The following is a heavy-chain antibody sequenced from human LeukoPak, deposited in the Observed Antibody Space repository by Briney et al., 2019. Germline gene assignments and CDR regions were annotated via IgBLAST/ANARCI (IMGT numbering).Heavy chain of an antibody. CDR1: GYTLTELS. Sequence: ASVKVSCKVSGYTLTELSMHWVRQAPGKGLEWMGGSDPEDGETIYAQKFQGRVTMTEDTSTDTAYMELSSLRSEDTAVYYCATSTPSTIFGVAIMRWSPNYYYYGMDVWGQGTTVTVSS. V-gene: IGHV1-24*01. CDR3: ATSTPSTIFGVAIMRWSPNYYYYGMDV. J-gene: IGHJ6*02. CDR2: SDPEDGET. D-gene: IGHD3-3*01.